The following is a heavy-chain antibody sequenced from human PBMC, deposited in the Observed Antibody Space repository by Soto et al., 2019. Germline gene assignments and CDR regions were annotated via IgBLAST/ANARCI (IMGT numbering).Heavy chain of an antibody. CDR3: ARGGSSSSVNWFDP. CDR1: GGTFSSYA. D-gene: IGHD6-6*01. V-gene: IGHV1-69*06. CDR2: IIPIFGTA. J-gene: IGHJ5*02. Sequence: QVQLVQSGAEVKKPGSSVKVSCKASGGTFSSYAISWVRQAPGQGLEWMGGIIPIFGTANYAQKFQGRVTITADKSTSTDYMELSSLRSEDTAVYYCARGGSSSSVNWFDPWGQGTLVTVSS.